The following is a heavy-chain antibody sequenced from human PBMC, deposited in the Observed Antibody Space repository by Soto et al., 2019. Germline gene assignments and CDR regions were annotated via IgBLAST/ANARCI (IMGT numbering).Heavy chain of an antibody. CDR3: ASATPPPTVTTPRYWYFDL. D-gene: IGHD4-17*01. Sequence: QVQLVQSGAEVKKPGCSVKVSCKASGGTFSSYAISWVRQAPGQGLEWMGGTIPIFGTANYAQKYQGRVTITADETTSTAYIELSSLRSEDTAVYYCASATPPPTVTTPRYWYFDLWGRGTLVTVSS. CDR2: TIPIFGTA. V-gene: IGHV1-69*12. CDR1: GGTFSSYA. J-gene: IGHJ2*01.